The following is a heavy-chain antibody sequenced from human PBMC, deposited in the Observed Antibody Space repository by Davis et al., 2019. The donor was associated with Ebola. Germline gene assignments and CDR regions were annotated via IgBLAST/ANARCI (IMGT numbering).Heavy chain of an antibody. V-gene: IGHV5-10-1*01. CDR2: IDPSDSYT. D-gene: IGHD6-6*01. CDR1: GYSFTSYW. Sequence: GESLKISCKGSGYSFTSYWISWVRQMPGKGLEWMGRIDPSDSYTNYSPSFQGHVTISADKSISTAYLQWSSLKASDIAMYYCARVRNKQLVGSDYWGQGTLVTVSS. J-gene: IGHJ4*02. CDR3: ARVRNKQLVGSDY.